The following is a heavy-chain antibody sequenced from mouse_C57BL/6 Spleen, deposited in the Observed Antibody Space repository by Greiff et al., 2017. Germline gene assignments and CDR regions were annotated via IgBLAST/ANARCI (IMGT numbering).Heavy chain of an antibody. D-gene: IGHD1-1*01. Sequence: VKLQESGAELVRPGASVTLSCKASGYTFTDYEMHWVKQTPVHGLEWIGAIDPETGGTAYNQKFKGKGILTAYKASSTAYMELSSLTSEDSAVYYCTPHYYGSSYWYFDVWGTGTTVTVSS. CDR2: IDPETGGT. J-gene: IGHJ1*03. CDR3: TPHYYGSSYWYFDV. V-gene: IGHV1-15*01. CDR1: GYTFTDYE.